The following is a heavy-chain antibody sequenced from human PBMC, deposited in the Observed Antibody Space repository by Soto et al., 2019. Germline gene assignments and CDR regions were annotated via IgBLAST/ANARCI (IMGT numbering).Heavy chain of an antibody. V-gene: IGHV4-34*01. CDR2: INHSGST. J-gene: IGHJ5*02. CDR3: ARGGVLRYFYWCAL. D-gene: IGHD3-9*01. CDR1: GGSFSGYY. Sequence: QVQLQQWGAGLLKPSETLSLTCAVYGGSFSGYYWSWIRQPPGKGLEWIGEINHSGSTNYNPSLKSRATISVDTSKNQFSLKLSSVTAADTDVYYCARGGVLRYFYWCALWGQGTLVTVSS.